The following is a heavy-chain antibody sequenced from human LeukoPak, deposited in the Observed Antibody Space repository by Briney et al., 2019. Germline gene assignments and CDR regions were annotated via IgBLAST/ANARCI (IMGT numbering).Heavy chain of an antibody. CDR1: GFTFDDYA. V-gene: IGHV3-7*01. CDR3: ARARGYYDILTGAYYFDY. CDR2: IKYDGSEK. D-gene: IGHD3-9*01. J-gene: IGHJ4*02. Sequence: GGSLRLSCAASGFTFDDYAMHWVRQAPGKGLEWVANIKYDGSEKYYVDSVKGRFTISRDNTKTSLYLQMNSLKAEDTAVYYCARARGYYDILTGAYYFDYWGQGTLVTVSS.